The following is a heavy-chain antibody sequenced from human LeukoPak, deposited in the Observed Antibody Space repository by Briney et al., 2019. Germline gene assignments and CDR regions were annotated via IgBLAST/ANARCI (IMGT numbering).Heavy chain of an antibody. CDR1: GGSIDITNY. V-gene: IGHV4-4*03. J-gene: IGHJ4*02. D-gene: IGHD2/OR15-2a*01. CDR2: ISHSGTT. CDR3: TRENRPFCPFAY. Sequence: KPPGTLSLTCGVSGGSIDITNYWSWVRQAPGKGLEWIGEISHSGTTNYNPFLRSRVAMSLDRANNQFSLSLTSVTATDSAVYYCTRENRPFCPFAYWGQGVLVSVSS.